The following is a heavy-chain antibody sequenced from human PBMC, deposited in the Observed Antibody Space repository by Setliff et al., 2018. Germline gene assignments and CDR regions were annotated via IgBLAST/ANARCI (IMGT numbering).Heavy chain of an antibody. CDR2: IYYSGST. CDR3: ATDGPVLNGDYIS. J-gene: IGHJ5*02. D-gene: IGHD3-10*01. CDR1: GGSISSHY. V-gene: IGHV4-59*11. Sequence: SETLSLTCTVSGGSISSHYWSWIRQPPGKGLEWIGYIYYSGSTNYNPPLKSRVTISVDTSKNQFSLKLSSVTAADTAVYYCATDGPVLNGDYISWGQGTLVTVSS.